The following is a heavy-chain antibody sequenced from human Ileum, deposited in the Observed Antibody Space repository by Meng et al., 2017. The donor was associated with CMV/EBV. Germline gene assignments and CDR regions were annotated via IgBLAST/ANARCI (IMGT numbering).Heavy chain of an antibody. J-gene: IGHJ4*02. V-gene: IGHV3-74*01. Sequence: CAAYGVSFSTNWMHWVRQAPGKGLEWVSRINIDGSPTNYATSVLGRFTISRDNSKNMVHLQMNNLGVEDTAVYYCVKARVGGSFDFWGQGTLVTVSS. CDR1: GVSFSTNW. CDR2: INIDGSPT. D-gene: IGHD2-15*01. CDR3: VKARVGGSFDF.